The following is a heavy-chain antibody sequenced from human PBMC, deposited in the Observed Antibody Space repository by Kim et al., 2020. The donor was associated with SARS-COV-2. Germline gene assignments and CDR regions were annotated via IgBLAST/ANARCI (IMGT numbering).Heavy chain of an antibody. CDR1: GFTFSSYT. CDR2: ISSSSSYI. CDR3: ARVDSSTSSSAFDI. Sequence: GGSLRLSCAVSGFTFSSYTMSWVRQAPGKGLEWVSSISSSSSYIYYTDSMKGRFTISRDNAKSSLFLQMNSLRAEDTAVYYCARVDSSTSSSAFDIWGQGTMVTVSS. D-gene: IGHD2-2*01. V-gene: IGHV3-21*01. J-gene: IGHJ3*02.